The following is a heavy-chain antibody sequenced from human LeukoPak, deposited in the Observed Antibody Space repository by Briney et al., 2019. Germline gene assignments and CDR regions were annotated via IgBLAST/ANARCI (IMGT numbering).Heavy chain of an antibody. J-gene: IGHJ5*02. Sequence: ASVKVSCKASGYTFTSYALHWVRQAPGQGLEWMGGIIPIFGTANYAQKFQGRVTITADESTSTAYMELSSLRSEDTAVYYCARGCWNDWFDPWGQGTLVTVSS. CDR2: IIPIFGTA. D-gene: IGHD1-1*01. CDR3: ARGCWNDWFDP. V-gene: IGHV1-69*13. CDR1: GYTFTSYA.